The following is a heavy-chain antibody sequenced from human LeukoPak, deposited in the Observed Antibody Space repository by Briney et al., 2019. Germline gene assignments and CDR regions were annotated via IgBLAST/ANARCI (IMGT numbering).Heavy chain of an antibody. D-gene: IGHD2-2*01. CDR1: GFTFSSYA. CDR2: ISGSGDNT. Sequence: GGSLRLPCAASGFTFSSYAMSWVRQAPGKGLEWVSGISGSGDNTYYADSVKGRFTMSRDNSKNTLYLQMSSLRAEDTAVYYCVRAAPRDCSSTSCSLFDNWGQGILVTVSS. CDR3: VRAAPRDCSSTSCSLFDN. V-gene: IGHV3-23*01. J-gene: IGHJ4*02.